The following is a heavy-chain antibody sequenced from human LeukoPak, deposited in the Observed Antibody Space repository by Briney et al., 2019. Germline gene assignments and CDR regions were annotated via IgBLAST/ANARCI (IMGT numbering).Heavy chain of an antibody. CDR3: APRGPLGRKNQYSKH. J-gene: IGHJ1*01. D-gene: IGHD1-14*01. V-gene: IGHV3-23*01. CDR1: GFTFSTYA. Sequence: GGSLRLSCAASGFTFSTYAMSWVRQAPGKGLEWVSAISDSGGSTYYADSVKGRITISRDNSKNTLYLQMNSLRAEDTAVYYCAPRGPLGRKNQYSKHWGQATLVTASS. CDR2: ISDSGGST.